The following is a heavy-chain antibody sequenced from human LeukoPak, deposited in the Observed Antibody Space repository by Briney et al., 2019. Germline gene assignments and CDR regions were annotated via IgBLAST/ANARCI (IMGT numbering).Heavy chain of an antibody. J-gene: IGHJ6*02. D-gene: IGHD6-13*01. CDR3: AKEGSSNLGV. CDR1: GYTFTGYF. V-gene: IGHV1-2*02. CDR2: INPNSGAT. Sequence: ASVKLSCKASGYTFTGYFMHWVRQAPGQGLERMGWINPNSGATNYAQKFQGRVTMTRDTSISTAYMELSRLRSDDTAIYYCAKEGSSNLGVWGQGTTVTVSS.